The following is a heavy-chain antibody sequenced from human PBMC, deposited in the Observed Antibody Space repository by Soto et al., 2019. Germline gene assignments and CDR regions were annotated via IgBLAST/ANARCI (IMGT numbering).Heavy chain of an antibody. D-gene: IGHD5-12*01. CDR3: ARDSRRGESGYAYGMDV. J-gene: IGHJ6*02. CDR1: GFTFSAYA. CDR2: ISESGSNK. Sequence: GGSLRLSCSASGFTFSAYAMSWVRQAPGRGLEWVSAISESGSNKYYADSVKGRFTISRDNSKNTLYLQMNSLRAEDTAVYYCARDSRRGESGYAYGMDVWGQGTTVTVSS. V-gene: IGHV3-23*01.